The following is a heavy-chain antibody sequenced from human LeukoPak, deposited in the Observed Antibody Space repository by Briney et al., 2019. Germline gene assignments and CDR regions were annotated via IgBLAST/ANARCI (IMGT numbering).Heavy chain of an antibody. Sequence: PSETLSLTCTVSGGSISSSSYYWGWIRQPPGKGLEWIGEIYHSGSTNYNPSLKSRVTISVDKSKNQFSLKLSSVTAADTAVYYCIAAAVAVHYWGQGTLVTVSS. CDR3: IAAAVAVHY. D-gene: IGHD6-19*01. CDR2: IYHSGST. J-gene: IGHJ4*02. V-gene: IGHV4-39*07. CDR1: GGSISSSSYY.